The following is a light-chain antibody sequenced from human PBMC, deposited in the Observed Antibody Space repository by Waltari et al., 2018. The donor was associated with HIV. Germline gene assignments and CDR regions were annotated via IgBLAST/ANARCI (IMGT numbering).Light chain of an antibody. CDR2: RNN. CDR3: ATWDDTPTGHVL. Sequence: QSVLAQPPSVSGTPGQRVTISCSGTTSNIGTNLLNWYQQVPGTAPNRLIARNNQRPSGVPYRFSGLKSGTSASLAINGLQSEDEADYYCATWDDTPTGHVLFGGGTKVTVL. CDR1: TSNIGTNL. J-gene: IGLJ2*01. V-gene: IGLV1-44*01.